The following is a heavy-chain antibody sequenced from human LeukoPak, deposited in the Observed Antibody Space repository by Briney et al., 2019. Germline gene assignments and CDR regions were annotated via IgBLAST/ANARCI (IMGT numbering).Heavy chain of an antibody. CDR3: ARINGSGNLRQYYYVIDV. D-gene: IGHD3-10*01. CDR1: GGSFSGYY. Sequence: SETLSLTCAVYGGSFSGYYWSWIRQPPGKGLEWIGEIKHSGSNNYNPSLKSRVTISIDTSKNQFSLKLSSVTAADVAVYYCARINGSGNLRQYYYVIDVGAQGTTVTDSS. CDR2: IKHSGSN. J-gene: IGHJ6*02. V-gene: IGHV4-34*01.